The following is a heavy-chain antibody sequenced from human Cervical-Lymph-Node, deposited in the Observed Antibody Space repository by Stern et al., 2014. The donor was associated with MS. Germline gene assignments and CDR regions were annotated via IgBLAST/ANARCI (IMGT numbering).Heavy chain of an antibody. CDR1: GFTFANAW. Sequence: EDQLVESGGGLVKPGGSLRLSCVASGFTFANAWMSWVRQAPGKGLEWGGRIKSNPEGGTADYAAPVKGRFVISRDDSTDTLYLQMNSLKSEDTAVYYCTTDPILLLVVTEYYWGQGTVVTVSS. CDR3: TTDPILLLVVTEYY. D-gene: IGHD2-21*02. J-gene: IGHJ4*02. V-gene: IGHV3-15*01. CDR2: IKSNPEGGTA.